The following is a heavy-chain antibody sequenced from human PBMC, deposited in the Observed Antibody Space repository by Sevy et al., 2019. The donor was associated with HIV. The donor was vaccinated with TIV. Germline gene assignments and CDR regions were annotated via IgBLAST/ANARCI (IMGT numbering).Heavy chain of an antibody. V-gene: IGHV3-30*18. CDR1: GFIFSSYA. Sequence: GGSLRLSCAASGFIFSSYAMHWVRQAPGKGLEWVAVISFDGSDKYYADSVKGRFTISRDNSKNTLYLQLNSLRPEDTGVYYCAKDWANDYNSHGPGDWGQGTLVTVSS. CDR2: ISFDGSDK. CDR3: AKDWANDYNSHGPGD. D-gene: IGHD4-4*01. J-gene: IGHJ4*02.